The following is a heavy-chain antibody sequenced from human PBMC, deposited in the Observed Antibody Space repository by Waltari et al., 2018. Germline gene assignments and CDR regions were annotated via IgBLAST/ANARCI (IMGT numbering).Heavy chain of an antibody. V-gene: IGHV3-7*01. J-gene: IGHJ5*02. CDR1: GFTFSSYW. D-gene: IGHD2-15*01. CDR2: IRHDGSEK. Sequence: EVQLVESGGGLVQPGGSLRLSCAASGFTFSSYWMSWVRQAPGKWLEWAATIRHDGSEKYYVDSVKGRFTISRDNAKNSLYLQMNSLRAEDTAVYYCARRGSWFDPLGQGTLVTVSS. CDR3: ARRGSWFDP.